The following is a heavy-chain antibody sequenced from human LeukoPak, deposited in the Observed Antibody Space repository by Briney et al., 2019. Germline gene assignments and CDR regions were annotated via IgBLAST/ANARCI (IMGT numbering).Heavy chain of an antibody. Sequence: PSETLSLTCTVSGGSISSYYWSWTRQPPGKGLECIGYFYYSGSTNYNPSLKSRVTISVDTSKNQFSLKLSSVTAADTAVYYCARLHRGEEAFDIWGQGTMVTVSS. CDR1: GGSISSYY. J-gene: IGHJ3*02. CDR2: FYYSGST. CDR3: ARLHRGEEAFDI. V-gene: IGHV4-59*01.